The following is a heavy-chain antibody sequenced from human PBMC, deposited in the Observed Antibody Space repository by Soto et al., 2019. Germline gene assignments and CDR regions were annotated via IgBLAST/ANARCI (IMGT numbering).Heavy chain of an antibody. D-gene: IGHD3-9*01. CDR3: ARENAPLRYFDWSSR. Sequence: EVQLVESGGGLVKPGGSLRLSCAASGFTFSSYSMNWVRQAPGKGLEWVSSISSSSSYIYYADSVQGRFTISRDNAKNSLYLQMNSLRAEDTAVYYCARENAPLRYFDWSSRGGQGTLVTVSS. CDR1: GFTFSSYS. V-gene: IGHV3-21*01. CDR2: ISSSSSYI. J-gene: IGHJ4*02.